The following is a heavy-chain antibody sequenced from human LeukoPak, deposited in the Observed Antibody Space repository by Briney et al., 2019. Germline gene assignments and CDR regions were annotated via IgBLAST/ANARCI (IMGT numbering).Heavy chain of an antibody. CDR1: GYTFTGSY. Sequence: GASVRVSCKASGYTFTGSYVHWVRQAPGQGLEWMGWINPNSGGTNYAQKFQGRVTMTRDTSISTAYMELSRLRSDDTAVYYCARGSGWYYFAYWGQGTLVTVSS. V-gene: IGHV1-2*02. D-gene: IGHD6-19*01. CDR3: ARGSGWYYFAY. J-gene: IGHJ4*02. CDR2: INPNSGGT.